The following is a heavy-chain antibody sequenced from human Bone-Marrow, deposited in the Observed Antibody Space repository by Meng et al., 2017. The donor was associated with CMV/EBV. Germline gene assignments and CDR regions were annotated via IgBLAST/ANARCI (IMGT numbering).Heavy chain of an antibody. D-gene: IGHD6-19*01. CDR3: ARVAGSGWAELLGVRYYGMDV. V-gene: IGHV3-21*01. J-gene: IGHJ6*02. CDR2: ISSSSSYI. Sequence: GGSLRLSCAASGFTFDDYGMNWVRQAPGKGLEWVSSISSSSSYIYYADSVKGRFTISRDNAKNSLYLQMNSLRAEDTAVYYCARVAGSGWAELLGVRYYGMDVWGQGTTVTVSS. CDR1: GFTFDDYG.